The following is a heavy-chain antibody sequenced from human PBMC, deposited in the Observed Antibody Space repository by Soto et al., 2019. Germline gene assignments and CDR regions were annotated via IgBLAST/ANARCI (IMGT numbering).Heavy chain of an antibody. D-gene: IGHD3-10*01. CDR1: GFTFSSYG. V-gene: IGHV3-30*18. CDR3: AKTGGAFDI. Sequence: GGSLRLSCAASGFTFSSYGMHWVRQAPSKGLEWVAVISYDGSNKYYADSVKGRFTISRDNSKNTLYLQMNSLRAEDTAVYYCAKTGGAFDIWGQGTMVTVSS. J-gene: IGHJ3*02. CDR2: ISYDGSNK.